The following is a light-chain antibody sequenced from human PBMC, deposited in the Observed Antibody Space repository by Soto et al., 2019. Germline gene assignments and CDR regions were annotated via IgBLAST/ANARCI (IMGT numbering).Light chain of an antibody. V-gene: IGKV1-5*01. CDR3: QQYDSYSRT. CDR1: QSINTW. CDR2: DAS. Sequence: QSPSTLSASVGDRVTVTCRASQSINTWLAWYQQKPGKAPKLLIYDASSLQSGVPSRFTGRGSGTEFTLTISSLQPDDFATYYCQQYDSYSRTFGQGTKVDIK. J-gene: IGKJ1*01.